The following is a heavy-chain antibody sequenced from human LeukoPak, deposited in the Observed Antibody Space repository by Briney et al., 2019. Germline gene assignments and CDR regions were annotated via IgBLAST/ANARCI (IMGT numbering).Heavy chain of an antibody. CDR1: GDSISGYY. D-gene: IGHD3/OR15-3a*01. V-gene: IGHV4-59*01. J-gene: IGHJ4*02. CDR3: ARGSRTIFGLILTDS. Sequence: SETLSHTCTVSGDSISGYYWKWIRQPPGKGLEWIGYIYYTGSTNYSPSLNSRVTISIDTSKNQFSLELSSVTAADTAVYYCARGSRTIFGLILTDSWGQGTLVTVSS. CDR2: IYYTGST.